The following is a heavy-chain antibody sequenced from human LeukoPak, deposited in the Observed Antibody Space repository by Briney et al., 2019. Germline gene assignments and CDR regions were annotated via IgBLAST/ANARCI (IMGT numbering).Heavy chain of an antibody. J-gene: IGHJ4*02. V-gene: IGHV4-59*01. Sequence: PSETPSLTCIVSYGSISSYYWSWIRQPPGKGLEWIGQIYSSGITNYSPSLKSRVTISVDTSKNQFSLKLTSVTAADTAVYFCARSGGFGSDYWGQGTLVTVSS. D-gene: IGHD6-25*01. CDR2: IYSSGIT. CDR1: YGSISSYY. CDR3: ARSGGFGSDY.